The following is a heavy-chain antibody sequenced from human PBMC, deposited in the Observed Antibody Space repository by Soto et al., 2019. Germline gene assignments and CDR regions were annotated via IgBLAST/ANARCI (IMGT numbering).Heavy chain of an antibody. D-gene: IGHD2-2*01. Sequence: GESLKISCKGSGYSFTSYWIGWVRQMPGKGLEWMGIIYPGDSDTRYSPSFQGQVTISADKSISTAYLQWSSLKASDTAMYYCARAGVPAATNYYYYCMDVWGQGTTVTVSS. CDR1: GYSFTSYW. CDR2: IYPGDSDT. V-gene: IGHV5-51*01. J-gene: IGHJ6*02. CDR3: ARAGVPAATNYYYYCMDV.